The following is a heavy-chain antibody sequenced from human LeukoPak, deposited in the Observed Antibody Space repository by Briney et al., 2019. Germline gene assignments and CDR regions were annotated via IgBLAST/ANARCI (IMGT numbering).Heavy chain of an antibody. Sequence: GTSLRLSCAASGFIFSNYYMHWVRQAPGKGLEWVAVIWYDGSNKYYADSVKGRFTISRDNSKNTLYLQMNSLRAEDTAVYYCAKDPDDILTGVPRGFDPWGQGTLVTVS. CDR1: GFIFSNYY. D-gene: IGHD3-9*01. V-gene: IGHV3-33*06. J-gene: IGHJ5*02. CDR3: AKDPDDILTGVPRGFDP. CDR2: IWYDGSNK.